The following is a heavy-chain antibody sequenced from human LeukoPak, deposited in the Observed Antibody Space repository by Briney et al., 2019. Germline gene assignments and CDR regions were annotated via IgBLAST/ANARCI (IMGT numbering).Heavy chain of an antibody. CDR3: ARGLMTTVFHYYYYMDV. CDR2: ISSSSSYI. CDR1: GLTFSSYS. Sequence: GGSLRLSCAASGLTFSSYSMNWVRQAPGKGLEWVSSISSSSSYIYYADSVKGRFTISRDNAKNSLYLQMNSLRAEDTAVYYCARGLMTTVFHYYYYMDVWGKGTTVTVSS. J-gene: IGHJ6*03. D-gene: IGHD4-11*01. V-gene: IGHV3-21*01.